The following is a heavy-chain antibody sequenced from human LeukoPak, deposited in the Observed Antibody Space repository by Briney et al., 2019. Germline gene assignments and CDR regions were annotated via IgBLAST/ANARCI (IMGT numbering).Heavy chain of an antibody. D-gene: IGHD3-10*01. CDR3: ARDILGVRGVIIPGYT. CDR2: ISSSGSTI. Sequence: GGSLRLSCAASGFTFSSYEMNWVRQAPGKGLEWVSYISSSGSTIYYADSVKGRFTISRDNAKNSLYLQMNSLRAEDTAVYYCARDILGVRGVIIPGYTWGQGTLVTVSS. CDR1: GFTFSSYE. J-gene: IGHJ4*02. V-gene: IGHV3-48*03.